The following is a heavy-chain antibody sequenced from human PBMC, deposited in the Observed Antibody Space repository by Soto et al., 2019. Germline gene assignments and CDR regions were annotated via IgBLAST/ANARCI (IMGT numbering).Heavy chain of an antibody. CDR2: IYYSGST. D-gene: IGHD2-21*01. CDR1: GGSISSGDYY. V-gene: IGHV4-30-4*01. Sequence: PSETLSLTCTVSGGSISSGDYYWSWIRQPPGKGLEWIGYIYYSGSTYYNPSLKSRVTISVDTSKNQFSLKLSSVTAADTAVYYCARVDSRYNWFDPWGQGTLVTVSS. CDR3: ARVDSRYNWFDP. J-gene: IGHJ5*02.